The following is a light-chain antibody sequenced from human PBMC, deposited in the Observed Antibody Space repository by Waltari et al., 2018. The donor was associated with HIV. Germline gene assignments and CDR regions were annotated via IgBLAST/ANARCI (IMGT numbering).Light chain of an antibody. CDR3: QQYGRSPFT. J-gene: IGKJ3*01. CDR1: QSVSSGY. CDR2: GAS. V-gene: IGKV3-20*01. Sequence: EIALTQSPGTLSLSPGEKAPLSCRASQSVSSGYLAWYQQKPGQAPRLRISGASSRATGIPDRFSGSGSGTDFTLTISRLEPEDFAVYYCQQYGRSPFTFGPGTKVEIK.